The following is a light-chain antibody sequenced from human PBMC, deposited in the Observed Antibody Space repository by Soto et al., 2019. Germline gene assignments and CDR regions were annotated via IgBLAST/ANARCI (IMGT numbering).Light chain of an antibody. V-gene: IGLV2-8*01. CDR3: SPYAGTNNYVV. CDR2: EVS. J-gene: IGLJ2*01. CDR1: SSDVGGYNY. Sequence: QSALTQPPSASGSPGQSVTISCTGTSSDVGGYNYVSWYQQHPGKVPKLMIYEVSKRPSGVPDRFSGSKSANTASLTVSGLQAEDEADYYCSPYAGTNNYVVFGGGTKLTVL.